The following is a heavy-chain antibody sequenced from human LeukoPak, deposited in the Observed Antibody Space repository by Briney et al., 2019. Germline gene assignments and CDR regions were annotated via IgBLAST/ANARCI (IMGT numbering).Heavy chain of an antibody. CDR3: ARVPKYSSSWYVHMDV. CDR1: GGSFSGYY. J-gene: IGHJ6*03. CDR2: INHSGST. D-gene: IGHD6-13*01. Sequence: PSETLSLTCAVYGGSFSGYYWSWIRQPPGKGLEWIGEINHSGSTNYNPSLKSRVTISVDTSKNQFSLKLSSVTAADTAVYYCARVPKYSSSWYVHMDVWGKGTTVTVSS. V-gene: IGHV4-34*01.